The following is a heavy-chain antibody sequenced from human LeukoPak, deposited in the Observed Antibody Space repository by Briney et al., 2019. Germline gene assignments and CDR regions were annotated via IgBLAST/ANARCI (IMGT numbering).Heavy chain of an antibody. J-gene: IGHJ4*02. CDR1: GFTGYG. CDR2: ISGSGGST. D-gene: IGHD3-3*01. V-gene: IGHV3-23*01. CDR3: AKSGITIFGVVIPFDY. Sequence: GGSLRLSCAASGFTGYGMSWVRQAPGKGLEWVSAISGSGGSTYYADSVKGRFTISRDNSKYTLYLQMNSLRAEDTAVYYCAKSGITIFGVVIPFDYWGQGTLVTVSS.